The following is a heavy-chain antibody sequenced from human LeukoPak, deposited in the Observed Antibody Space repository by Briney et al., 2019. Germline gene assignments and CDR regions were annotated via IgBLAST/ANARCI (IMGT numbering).Heavy chain of an antibody. V-gene: IGHV3-53*01. CDR2: IYSGGST. Sequence: GGSLRLSCAASGFTVSSNYMSWVRQAPGTGLEWVSVIYSGGSTYYADSVKGRFTISRDNSKNTLYLQMNSLRAEDTAVYYCARGRSGSYYDYWGQGTLVTVSS. CDR1: GFTVSSNY. D-gene: IGHD1-26*01. CDR3: ARGRSGSYYDY. J-gene: IGHJ4*02.